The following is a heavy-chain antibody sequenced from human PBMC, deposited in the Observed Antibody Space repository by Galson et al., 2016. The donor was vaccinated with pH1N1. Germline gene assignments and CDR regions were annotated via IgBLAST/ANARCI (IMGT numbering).Heavy chain of an antibody. J-gene: IGHJ4*02. CDR2: IDPSAGTT. CDR1: GYSVTRYY. Sequence: SVKVFCKASGYSVTRYYMHWVRQAPGQGLEWMGIIDPSAGTTTYSQKFQGRTSLTRDTSTNSVHMELSTLRPDDSAIYFCARRYYFDYWGQGTLVTVSS. V-gene: IGHV1-46*01. CDR3: ARRYYFDY.